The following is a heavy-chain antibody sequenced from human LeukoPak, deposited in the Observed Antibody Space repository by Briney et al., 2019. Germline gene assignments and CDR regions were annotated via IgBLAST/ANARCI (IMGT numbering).Heavy chain of an antibody. J-gene: IGHJ4*02. D-gene: IGHD4-17*01. CDR2: INSDGTTT. V-gene: IGHV3-74*01. Sequence: GGSLRLSCAASGFTFSTYWMHWDRQGPGKGLVWVSSINSDGTTTDYADSVKGRFTISRDNAKNTLYLQMNSLRAEDTAVYYCASDRVTTEYWGQGTLVTVSS. CDR1: GFTFSTYW. CDR3: ASDRVTTEY.